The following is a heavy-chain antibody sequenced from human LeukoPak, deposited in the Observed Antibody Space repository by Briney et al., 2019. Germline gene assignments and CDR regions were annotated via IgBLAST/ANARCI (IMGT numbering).Heavy chain of an antibody. D-gene: IGHD4-17*01. CDR1: GYTFTSYG. CDR3: ARDSTVKSISCHGY. Sequence: ASVKVSCKASGYTFTSYGISWVRQAPGQGLEWMGRISAYNGNTNYAQKLQGRVTMTTDTSTSTAYMELRSLRSDDTAVYYCARDSTVKSISCHGYWGQGTLVTVSS. V-gene: IGHV1-18*01. CDR2: ISAYNGNT. J-gene: IGHJ4*02.